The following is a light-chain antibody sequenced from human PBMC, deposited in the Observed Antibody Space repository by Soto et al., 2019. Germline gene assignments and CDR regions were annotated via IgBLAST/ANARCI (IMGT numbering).Light chain of an antibody. J-gene: IGLJ1*01. V-gene: IGLV2-14*01. CDR3: SSYTSSSTDV. CDR2: DLS. CDR1: SSDVGGYNY. Sequence: QSVLTQPASVSGSPGQSITISRTGTSSDVGGYNYVSWYQQLPGKAHKLMIYDLSNRPSGVSNRFSGSKSGNTASLTISGLQAEDEADYYCSSYTSSSTDVFGTGTKVTVL.